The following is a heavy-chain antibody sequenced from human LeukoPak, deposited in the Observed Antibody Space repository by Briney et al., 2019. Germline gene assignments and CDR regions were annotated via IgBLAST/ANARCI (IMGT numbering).Heavy chain of an antibody. CDR3: AKADRVASAATLDY. J-gene: IGHJ4*02. CDR1: GFTFNNYA. V-gene: IGHV3-23*01. CDR2: TSHSGGRT. D-gene: IGHD2-15*01. Sequence: GGSLRLSCAASGFTFNNYAMSWVRQAPGKGLEWVSTTSHSGGRTYYADSLEGRFAISRDNSKNTLFLQMHSRRAEDTAVYYCAKADRVASAATLDYWGQGTLVTVSS.